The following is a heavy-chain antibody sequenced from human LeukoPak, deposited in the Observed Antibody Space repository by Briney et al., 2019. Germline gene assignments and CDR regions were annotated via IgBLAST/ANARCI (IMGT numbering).Heavy chain of an antibody. D-gene: IGHD3-16*02. CDR3: ARRRLGELSLVDYFDY. CDR2: INPNSGGT. Sequence: ASVKVSCKASGYTFTGYYMHWVRQAPGQGLEWMGWINPNSGGTNYAQKFQGRVTMTRDTSISTAYMELSRLRSDDTAVYYCARRRLGELSLVDYFDYWGQGTLVTVFS. CDR1: GYTFTGYY. V-gene: IGHV1-2*02. J-gene: IGHJ4*02.